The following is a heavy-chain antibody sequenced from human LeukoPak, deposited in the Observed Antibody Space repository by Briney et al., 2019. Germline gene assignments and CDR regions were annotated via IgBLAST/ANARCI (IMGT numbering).Heavy chain of an antibody. CDR2: ISAYNGNT. CDR1: GYTFISYG. CDR3: ARVVGGSYYSANCFDY. D-gene: IGHD1-26*01. J-gene: IGHJ4*01. V-gene: IGHV1-18*01. Sequence: ASVKVSCKPSGYTFISYGISWVRQAPGQGLEWMGWISAYNGNTNYAQKLQGRVTMTTDTSTSTAYMELRGLRSDDTAVYYCARVVGGSYYSANCFDYWGHGTLVTVSS.